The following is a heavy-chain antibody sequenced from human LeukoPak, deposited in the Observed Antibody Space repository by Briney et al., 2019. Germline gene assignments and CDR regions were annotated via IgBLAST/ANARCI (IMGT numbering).Heavy chain of an antibody. CDR3: AKEEWGFGEFPLFMDV. Sequence: GGSLRLSCAASGFTFSSYEMNWVRQAPGKGLEWVSAISGSGGSTYYADSVKGRFTISRDKSKNTLYLQMNSLRAEDTAVYYCAKEEWGFGEFPLFMDVWGKGTTVTISS. J-gene: IGHJ6*03. D-gene: IGHD3-10*01. CDR1: GFTFSSYE. V-gene: IGHV3-23*01. CDR2: ISGSGGST.